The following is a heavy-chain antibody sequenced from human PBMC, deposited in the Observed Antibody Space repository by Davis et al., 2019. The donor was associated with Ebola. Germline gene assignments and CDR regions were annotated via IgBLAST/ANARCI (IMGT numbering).Heavy chain of an antibody. J-gene: IGHJ5*02. Sequence: ASVKVSCKASGYTFTSYYMHWVRQAPGQGLEWMGIINPSGGSTSYAQKFQGRVTMTRDTSTSTAYMELSRLRSDDTAVYYCARGGGIVGAPSDWFDPWGQGTLVTVSS. D-gene: IGHD1-26*01. CDR1: GYTFTSYY. CDR2: INPSGGST. V-gene: IGHV1-46*01. CDR3: ARGGGIVGAPSDWFDP.